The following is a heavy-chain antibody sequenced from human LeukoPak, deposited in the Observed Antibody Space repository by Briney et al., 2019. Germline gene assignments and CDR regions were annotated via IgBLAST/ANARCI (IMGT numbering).Heavy chain of an antibody. CDR2: MNPNSGIT. V-gene: IGHV1-8*03. CDR3: ARDGDYSGSGHFDP. D-gene: IGHD4-17*01. J-gene: IGHJ5*02. CDR1: GYTFISDG. Sequence: ASVKVSCKASGYTFISDGISWVRQAPGQGLEWLGWMNPNSGITGYAQKFQDRVTLTRDTSTRTAYMELSSLRSEDTAVYYCARDGDYSGSGHFDPWGQGTLVTVSS.